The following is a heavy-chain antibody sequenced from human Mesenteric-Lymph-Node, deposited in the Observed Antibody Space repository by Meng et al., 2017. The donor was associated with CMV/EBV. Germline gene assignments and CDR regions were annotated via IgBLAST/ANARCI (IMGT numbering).Heavy chain of an antibody. CDR1: GYTFTGAY. CDR2: ISAYNGNT. J-gene: IGHJ4*02. Sequence: ASVRVSCKASGYTFTGAYMHWVRQAPGQGLEWMGWISAYNGNTNYAQKLQGRVTMTTDTSTSTAYMELRSLRSDDTAVYYCARLIQAFDYWGQGTLVTVSS. D-gene: IGHD5-18*01. CDR3: ARLIQAFDY. V-gene: IGHV1-18*04.